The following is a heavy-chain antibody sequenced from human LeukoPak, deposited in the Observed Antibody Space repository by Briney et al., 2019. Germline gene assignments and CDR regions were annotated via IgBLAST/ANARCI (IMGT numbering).Heavy chain of an antibody. J-gene: IGHJ6*02. CDR3: ARGAQLLSIYYGMDV. V-gene: IGHV1-69*13. CDR1: GGTLSSYA. D-gene: IGHD2-2*01. Sequence: SVKVSCKASGGTLSSYAISWVRQAPGQGLEWMGGIIPIFGTANYAQKFQGRVTITADESTSTAYMELSSLRSEDTAVYYRARGAQLLSIYYGMDVWGQGTTVTVSS. CDR2: IIPIFGTA.